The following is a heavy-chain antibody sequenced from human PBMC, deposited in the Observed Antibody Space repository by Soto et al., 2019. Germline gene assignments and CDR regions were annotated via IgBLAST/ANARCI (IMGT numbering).Heavy chain of an antibody. CDR3: ARKGMLRLLWFGDPTQYGMDV. CDR1: GGSFSGYY. Sequence: PSETLSLTCAVYGGSFSGYYWSWIRQPPGKGLEWIGEINHSRSTNYNPSLKSRVTISVDTPKNQFSLKLSSVTAADTAVYYCARKGMLRLLWFGDPTQYGMDVWGQGTTVTVSS. V-gene: IGHV4-34*01. J-gene: IGHJ6*02. CDR2: INHSRST. D-gene: IGHD3-10*01.